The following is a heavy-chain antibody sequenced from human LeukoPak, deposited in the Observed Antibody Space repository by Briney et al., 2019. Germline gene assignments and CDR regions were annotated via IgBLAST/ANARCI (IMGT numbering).Heavy chain of an antibody. CDR3: ARAFAKRGYIDY. CDR2: IRYDGSDK. J-gene: IGHJ4*02. D-gene: IGHD2-21*01. CDR1: GFTFSSYG. V-gene: IGHV3-30*02. Sequence: GGSLRLSCAASGFTFSSYGMHWVRQAPGKGLEWVTFIRYDGSDKYYADSVKGRFTISRDNSKNTLYLQMNSLRAEDTAVYYCARAFAKRGYIDYWGQGTLVTVSS.